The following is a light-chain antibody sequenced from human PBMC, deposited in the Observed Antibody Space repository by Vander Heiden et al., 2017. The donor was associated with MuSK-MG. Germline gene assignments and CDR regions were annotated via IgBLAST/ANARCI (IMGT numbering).Light chain of an antibody. Sequence: DIQLTQSPSFLSASVGDRVTIACRASQGISSSLAWYQQKPGKAPKLLIYAASTLQSGVPSRFSGSGSGTEFTLTVSSLQPEDFATYYCQQYKSYPLTCGGGTKVEIK. CDR1: QGISSS. CDR2: AAS. J-gene: IGKJ4*01. V-gene: IGKV1-9*01. CDR3: QQYKSYPLT.